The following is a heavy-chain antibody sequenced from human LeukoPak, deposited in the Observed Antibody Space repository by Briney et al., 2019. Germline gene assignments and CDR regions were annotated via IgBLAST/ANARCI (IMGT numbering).Heavy chain of an antibody. Sequence: SETLSLTCTVSGGSLSTYYWSWIRQPPGKGLEWIGYIYYSGSTNYNPSLKSRVTISVDTSKNQFSLKLSSVTAADTAVYYCARAGVDSGSYPFDYWGQGTLVTVSS. CDR3: ARAGVDSGSYPFDY. J-gene: IGHJ4*02. D-gene: IGHD3-10*01. CDR2: IYYSGST. CDR1: GGSLSTYY. V-gene: IGHV4-59*01.